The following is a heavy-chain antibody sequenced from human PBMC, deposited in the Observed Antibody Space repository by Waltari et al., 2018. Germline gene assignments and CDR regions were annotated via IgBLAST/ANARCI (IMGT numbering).Heavy chain of an antibody. CDR2: ISGSGGST. V-gene: IGHV3-23*01. D-gene: IGHD2-15*01. J-gene: IGHJ4*02. Sequence: EVQLLESGGGLVQPGGSLRLSCAASGFTFSRYAMSWVRQAPGKGLEWVSAISGSGGSTYYADSVKGRFTISRDNSKNTLYLQMNSLRAEDTAVYYCAKDRDPIVVVVAANFDYWGQGTLVTVSS. CDR3: AKDRDPIVVVVAANFDY. CDR1: GFTFSRYA.